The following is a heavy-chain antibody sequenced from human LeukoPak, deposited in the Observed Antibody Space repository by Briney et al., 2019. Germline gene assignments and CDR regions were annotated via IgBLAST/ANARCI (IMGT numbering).Heavy chain of an antibody. Sequence: GGSLRLSCAASGFTFSDYDMNWVRQAPGKGLEWVSSISSSSIYVSYADSVKGRFTISRDNAENTLYLQLSSLRAEDTAVYYCARDYCSGGSCYFEYWGQGTLVTVSS. CDR3: ARDYCSGGSCYFEY. CDR1: GFTFSDYD. J-gene: IGHJ4*02. D-gene: IGHD2-15*01. V-gene: IGHV3-21*01. CDR2: ISSSSIYV.